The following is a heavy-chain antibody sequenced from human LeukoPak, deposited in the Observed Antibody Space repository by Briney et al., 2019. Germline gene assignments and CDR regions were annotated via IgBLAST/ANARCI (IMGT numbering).Heavy chain of an antibody. CDR1: GGSISSSSYY. V-gene: IGHV4-39*01. Sequence: QPSETLSLTCTVSGGSISSSSYYWGWIRQPPGKGLEWIGSIYYSGSTYYNPSLKSRVTISVDTSKNQFSLKLSSVTAADTAVYYCARLEMATIGGDYWGQGTLVTVSS. CDR3: ARLEMATIGGDY. CDR2: IYYSGST. D-gene: IGHD5-24*01. J-gene: IGHJ4*02.